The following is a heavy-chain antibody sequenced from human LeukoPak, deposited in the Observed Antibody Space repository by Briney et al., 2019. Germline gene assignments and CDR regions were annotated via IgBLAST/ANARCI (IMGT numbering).Heavy chain of an antibody. Sequence: EGSLRLSCAASGFTFSRYSMNWVRQAPGKGLEWVSYISSSSSTIYYADSVKGRFTISRDNSKNTLYLQMNSLRAEDTAVYYCARAYYYDSSDAFDIWGQGTMVTVSS. D-gene: IGHD3-22*01. V-gene: IGHV3-48*01. CDR3: ARAYYYDSSDAFDI. J-gene: IGHJ3*02. CDR1: GFTFSRYS. CDR2: ISSSSSTI.